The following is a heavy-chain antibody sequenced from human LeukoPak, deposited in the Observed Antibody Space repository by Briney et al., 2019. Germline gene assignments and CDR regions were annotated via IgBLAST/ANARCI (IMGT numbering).Heavy chain of an antibody. CDR2: IYTSGST. CDR1: GGSISSYY. V-gene: IGHV4-4*07. CDR3: AREYCSSTSCYFSDV. D-gene: IGHD2-2*01. Sequence: SETLSLTGTVSGGSISSYYWSWIRQPAGKGLEWIGRIYTSGSTNYNPSLKSRVTMSVDTSKNQFSLKLSSVTAADTAVYYCAREYCSSTSCYFSDVWGKGTTVTVSS. J-gene: IGHJ6*04.